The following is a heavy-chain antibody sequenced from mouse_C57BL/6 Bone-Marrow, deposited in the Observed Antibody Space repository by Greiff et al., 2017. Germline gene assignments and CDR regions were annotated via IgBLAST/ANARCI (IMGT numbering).Heavy chain of an antibody. Sequence: LQQPGASVKMSCKASGYTFTSYWITWVKQRPGQGLAWIGDIYPGSGSTNYNEKFKSKATLTVDTSSSTAYMQLSSLTLGDSAVYDCNKFYTTVVANYAMDYWGQGTSVTVSS. CDR1: GYTFTSYW. V-gene: IGHV1-55*01. CDR2: IYPGSGST. J-gene: IGHJ4*01. CDR3: NKFYTTVVANYAMDY. D-gene: IGHD1-1*01.